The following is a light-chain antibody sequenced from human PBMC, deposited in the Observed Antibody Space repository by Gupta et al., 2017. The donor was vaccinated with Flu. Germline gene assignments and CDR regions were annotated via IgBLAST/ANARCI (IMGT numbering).Light chain of an antibody. CDR3: TAGDAGRSILI. Sequence: QSALIQPPSASRTPGQRVIISSSGGYSNIGSNDVYLYHPLPGPAPKLLMYSNNQRRSGFPARFSGSKYATTASLAISWLQAEDAADYYCTAGDAGRSILIFGGGTKVTVL. CDR1: YSNIGSND. CDR2: SNN. J-gene: IGLJ2*01. V-gene: IGLV1-47*02.